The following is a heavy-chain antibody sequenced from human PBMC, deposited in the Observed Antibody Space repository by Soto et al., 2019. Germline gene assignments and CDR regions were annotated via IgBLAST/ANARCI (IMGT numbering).Heavy chain of an antibody. D-gene: IGHD6-13*01. J-gene: IGHJ4*02. CDR1: GFTFSSYW. Sequence: GGSLRLSCAASGFTFSSYWMSWVRQAPGKGLEWVANIKQDGSEKYYVDSVKGRFTISRDNAKNSLYLQMNSLRAEDTAVYYCARDASLESSSWYAGLGYFDYWGQGTLVTVSS. CDR3: ARDASLESSSWYAGLGYFDY. CDR2: IKQDGSEK. V-gene: IGHV3-7*05.